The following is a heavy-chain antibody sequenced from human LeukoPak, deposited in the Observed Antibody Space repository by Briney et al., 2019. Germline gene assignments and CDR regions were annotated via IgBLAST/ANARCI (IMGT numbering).Heavy chain of an antibody. Sequence: SETLSLTCTVSGVSISSGSYNWSWIRQPAGKGLEWIGRIYTSGSTNYNPSLKSRGTISVDTSKNQFSLKLSSVTAADTAVYYCARGSKLPFESNLDAFDIWGQGTMVTVSS. CDR2: IYTSGST. V-gene: IGHV4-61*02. CDR1: GVSISSGSYN. CDR3: ARGSKLPFESNLDAFDI. J-gene: IGHJ3*02. D-gene: IGHD3-3*01.